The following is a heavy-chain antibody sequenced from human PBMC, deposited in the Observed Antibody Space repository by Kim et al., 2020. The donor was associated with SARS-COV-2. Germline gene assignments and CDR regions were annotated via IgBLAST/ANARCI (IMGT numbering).Heavy chain of an antibody. D-gene: IGHD4-17*01. V-gene: IGHV3-11*01. Sequence: ADSVKGRFTISRDNAKNSLYLQMNSLRAEDTAVYYCASAADYGDYVGLYYWGQGTLVTVSS. CDR3: ASAADYGDYVGLYY. J-gene: IGHJ4*02.